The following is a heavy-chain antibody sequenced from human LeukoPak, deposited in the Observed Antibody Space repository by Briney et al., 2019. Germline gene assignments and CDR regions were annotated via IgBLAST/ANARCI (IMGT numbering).Heavy chain of an antibody. CDR2: IYSGGST. V-gene: IGHV3-66*02. J-gene: IGHJ5*02. D-gene: IGHD3-9*01. CDR1: GFTVSSNY. CDR3: ARVYYDILTGYPQPNWFDP. Sequence: GGSLRLSCAASGFTVSSNYMSWVRQAPGKGLEWASVIYSGGSTYYADSVKGRFTISRDNSKNTLYLQMNSLRAEDTAVYYCARVYYDILTGYPQPNWFDPWGQGTLVTVSS.